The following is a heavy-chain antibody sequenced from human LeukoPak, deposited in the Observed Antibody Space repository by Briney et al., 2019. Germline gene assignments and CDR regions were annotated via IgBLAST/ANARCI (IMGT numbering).Heavy chain of an antibody. D-gene: IGHD4-17*01. CDR2: ISFDGRNG. CDR1: GFIFSNYG. CDR3: ARDPPSTTVTGGDAFDI. J-gene: IGHJ3*02. Sequence: GGSLRLSCAASGFIFSNYGINWVRQAPGKGLEWVAIISFDGRNGYYAESAKGRFTISRDNAKNSLYLQMNSLRAEDTAVYYCARDPPSTTVTGGDAFDIWGQGTMVTVSS. V-gene: IGHV3-30*03.